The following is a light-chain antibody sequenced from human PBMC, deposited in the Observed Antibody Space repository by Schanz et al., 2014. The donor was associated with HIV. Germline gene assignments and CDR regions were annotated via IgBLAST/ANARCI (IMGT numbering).Light chain of an antibody. CDR1: QRVSNN. Sequence: EIVMTQSPGTLSVSPGERATLSCRASQRVSNNLAWYQQKPGQAPRLLIYGASTRATGFPVRFSGSGSGTEFTLTISNLQSEDFALYYCQQYSDWPPSTFGQGTKVEIK. V-gene: IGKV3-15*01. CDR2: GAS. CDR3: QQYSDWPPST. J-gene: IGKJ2*01.